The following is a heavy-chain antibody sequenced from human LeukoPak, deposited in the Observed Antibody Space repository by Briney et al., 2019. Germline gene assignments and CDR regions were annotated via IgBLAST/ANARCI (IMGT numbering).Heavy chain of an antibody. D-gene: IGHD1-7*01. CDR1: VYTFTNFY. V-gene: IGHV1-2*02. Sequence: ASVKVSCKASVYTFTNFYIHWVRQAPGQGLEWMGWINPNSGGTNYAQKFQGRVTMTRDTSISTAYMELSRLRSDDTAVYYCARSNWNYDGDWFDPWGQGTLVTVSS. CDR2: INPNSGGT. J-gene: IGHJ5*02. CDR3: ARSNWNYDGDWFDP.